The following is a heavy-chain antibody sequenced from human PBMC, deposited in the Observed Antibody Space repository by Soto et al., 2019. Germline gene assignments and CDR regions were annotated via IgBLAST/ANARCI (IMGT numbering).Heavy chain of an antibody. CDR1: GDSISNSRFY. Sequence: PSETLSLTCSVSGDSISNSRFYWAWIRQPPGEGLELFWSFYHTGNAYYNPSLKSRVIISVDTSKNQFSLKLTSVTAADAALYYCARDFFDSSDYTTNWFDPWGQGTLVTVSS. D-gene: IGHD3-22*01. J-gene: IGHJ5*02. V-gene: IGHV4-39*01. CDR2: FYHTGNA. CDR3: ARDFFDSSDYTTNWFDP.